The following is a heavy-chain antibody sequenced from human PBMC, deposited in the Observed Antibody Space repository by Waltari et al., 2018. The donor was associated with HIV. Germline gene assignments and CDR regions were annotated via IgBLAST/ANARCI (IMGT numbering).Heavy chain of an antibody. D-gene: IGHD3-10*01. J-gene: IGHJ5*02. CDR3: ARNLWFGDFRWFDP. CDR2: IYSTGST. Sequence: QVHLQESGPGLVRPSETLSLICTVSGGSFSSYYWNWIRQPVGKGLEWIGRIYSTGSTNYNPSLKSRVTMSVDTYNNQIVLRLNSVTAADTAVYYCARNLWFGDFRWFDPWGQGTLVTVSS. CDR1: GGSFSSYY. V-gene: IGHV4-4*07.